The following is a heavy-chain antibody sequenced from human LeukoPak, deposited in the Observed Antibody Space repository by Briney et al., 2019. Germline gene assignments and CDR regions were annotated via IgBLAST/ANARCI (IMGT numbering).Heavy chain of an antibody. D-gene: IGHD3-10*02. CDR3: AELGITMIGGV. J-gene: IGHJ6*04. Sequence: PGGSLRLSCAASGFSFSNYAMNWVRQAPGKGLEWVSGISGSSGSTMYYADSVKGRFTISRDNAKNSLYLQMNSLRAEDTAVYYCAELGITMIGGVWGKGTTVTISS. CDR1: GFSFSNYA. V-gene: IGHV3-48*03. CDR2: ISGSSGSTM.